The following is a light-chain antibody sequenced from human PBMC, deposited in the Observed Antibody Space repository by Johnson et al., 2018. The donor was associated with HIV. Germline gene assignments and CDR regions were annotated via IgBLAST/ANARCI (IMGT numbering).Light chain of an antibody. Sequence: HSVLTQPPSVSAAPGQKVTISCSGSSSNIGINYVSWYQQLPGTAPKLLIYDTTKRPSWIPDRFSGSKSGTSATLGITGLQTGDEADYYCGTWDSSLSAYVFGTGTKVTVL. V-gene: IGLV1-51*01. CDR2: DTT. CDR1: SSNIGINY. J-gene: IGLJ1*01. CDR3: GTWDSSLSAYV.